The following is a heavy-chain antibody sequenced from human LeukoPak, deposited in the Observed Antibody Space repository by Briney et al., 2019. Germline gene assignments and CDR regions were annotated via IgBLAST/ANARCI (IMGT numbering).Heavy chain of an antibody. CDR2: THNSGST. V-gene: IGHV4-30-4*01. D-gene: IGHD5-18*01. CDR3: VRAGYSYASGYYFDY. J-gene: IGHJ4*02. CDR1: AGSITSHDYY. Sequence: SETLSLTCTVSAGSITSHDYYWSWIRQAPGKGLEWIGYTHNSGSTFYNPSLKSRFTISVDTSKNQFSLKVRSVTAADTAVYYCVRAGYSYASGYYFDYWGQGTLVTVSS.